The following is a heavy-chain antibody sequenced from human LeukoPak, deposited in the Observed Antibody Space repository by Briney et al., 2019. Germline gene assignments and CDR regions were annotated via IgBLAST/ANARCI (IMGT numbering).Heavy chain of an antibody. D-gene: IGHD5-12*01. CDR3: ARDPNGYNTFDY. J-gene: IGHJ4*02. CDR2: IYYSGST. CDR1: GGSISSYY. Sequence: SETLSLTCTVSGGSISSYYWSWIRQPPGKGLEWIGYIYYSGSTNYNPSLKSRVTISVDTSKNQFSLKLSSVTAADTAVYHCARDPNGYNTFDYWGQGTLVTVSS. V-gene: IGHV4-59*01.